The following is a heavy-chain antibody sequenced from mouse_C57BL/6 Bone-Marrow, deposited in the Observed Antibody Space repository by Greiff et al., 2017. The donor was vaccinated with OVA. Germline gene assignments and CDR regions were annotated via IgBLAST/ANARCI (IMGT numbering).Heavy chain of an antibody. D-gene: IGHD2-5*01. J-gene: IGHJ3*01. V-gene: IGHV5-17*01. CDR2: ISSGSSTI. CDR3: ARSYSNFLFAY. CDR1: GFTFSDYG. Sequence: EVKLMESGGGLVKPGGSLKLSCAASGFTFSDYGMHWVRQAPEKGLEWVAYISSGSSTIYYADTVKGRFTISRDNAKNTLFLQMTSLMSEDTAVYYCARSYSNFLFAYWGQGTLVTVSA.